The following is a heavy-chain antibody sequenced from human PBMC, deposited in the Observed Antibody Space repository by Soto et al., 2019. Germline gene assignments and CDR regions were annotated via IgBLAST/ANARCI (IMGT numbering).Heavy chain of an antibody. Sequence: PSETLSLTCTVSGGSISSYYWSWIRQPPGKGLEWIGYIYYSGSTNYNPSLKSRVTISVDTSKNQFSLKLSSVTAADTAVYYCARTSYYREIDYWGQGTLVTVSS. CDR1: GGSISSYY. V-gene: IGHV4-59*08. D-gene: IGHD4-4*01. CDR3: ARTSYYREIDY. J-gene: IGHJ4*02. CDR2: IYYSGST.